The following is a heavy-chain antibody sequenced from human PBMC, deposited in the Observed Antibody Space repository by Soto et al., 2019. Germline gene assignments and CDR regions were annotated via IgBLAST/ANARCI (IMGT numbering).Heavy chain of an antibody. CDR1: GFTFRSNS. J-gene: IGHJ6*02. CDR3: VKANSRGPIYYGMEV. D-gene: IGHD1-7*01. V-gene: IGHV3-23*01. CDR2: ISGRGDSI. Sequence: QPGGSLRLSCVASGFTFRSNSMAWVRQAPGKGLEWVSSISGRGDSIYYADSVKGRFTISRDNSKNTLYLQMSSLRVDDTAVWYCVKANSRGPIYYGMEVWGRGSTVAVSS.